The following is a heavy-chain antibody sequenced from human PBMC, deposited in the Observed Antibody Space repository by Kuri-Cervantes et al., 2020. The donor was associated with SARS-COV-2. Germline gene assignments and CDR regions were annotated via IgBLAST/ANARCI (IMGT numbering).Heavy chain of an antibody. CDR3: ARGGGGYYQTYFDY. CDR1: GFTFSSYW. Sequence: GESLKISCAASGFTFSSYWMHWVRQAPGKGLVWVSRINSDGSSTSYADSVKGRFTISRDNAKNTLYLQMNSLRAEDTAVYYCARGGGGYYQTYFDYWGQGTLVTVSS. D-gene: IGHD3-22*01. V-gene: IGHV3-74*01. CDR2: INSDGSST. J-gene: IGHJ4*02.